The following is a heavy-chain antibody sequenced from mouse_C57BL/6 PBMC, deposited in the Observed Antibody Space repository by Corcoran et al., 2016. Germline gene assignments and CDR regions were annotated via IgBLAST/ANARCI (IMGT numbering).Heavy chain of an antibody. Sequence: EVQLQQSGPVLVKPGASVKMSCKASGYTFTDYYMNWVKQSHGKSLEWIGVINPYNGGTSYNQKFKGKATLTVDKSSSTAYMELNSLTSEDSAVYYCARGPIYYDYPRFAYWGQGTLVTVSA. CDR3: ARGPIYYDYPRFAY. D-gene: IGHD2-4*01. V-gene: IGHV1-19*01. CDR2: INPYNGGT. CDR1: GYTFTDYY. J-gene: IGHJ3*01.